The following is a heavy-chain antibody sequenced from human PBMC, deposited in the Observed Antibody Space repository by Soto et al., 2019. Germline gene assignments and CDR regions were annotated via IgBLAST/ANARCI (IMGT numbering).Heavy chain of an antibody. CDR3: ASTPEPGTPFDY. CDR1: GYTFTTYY. CDR2: INPNIDST. V-gene: IGHV1-46*01. J-gene: IGHJ4*02. Sequence: QVQLVQSGAEVKKPGASVKVSCMASGYTFTTYYIHWMRQAPGQGLEWMGIINPNIDSTHYAQKFQGRVTVTSDTSTSTVYMELSSLRSEDTAVYYCASTPEPGTPFDYWGQGTLVTVSP. D-gene: IGHD3-10*01.